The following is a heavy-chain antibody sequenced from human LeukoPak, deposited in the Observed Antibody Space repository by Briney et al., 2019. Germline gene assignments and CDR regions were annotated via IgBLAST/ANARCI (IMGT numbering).Heavy chain of an antibody. CDR2: INSNGSST. J-gene: IGHJ4*02. Sequence: GGSLRLSCAASGFTFSNYWMHWVRQAPGRGLVWVSRINSNGSSTNYADSVKGRFTIPRDNAKNTLHLQMSSLRAEDTALYYCAKGGATICDNWGQGTLVTVSS. CDR1: GFTFSNYW. V-gene: IGHV3-74*01. D-gene: IGHD5-12*01. CDR3: AKGGATICDN.